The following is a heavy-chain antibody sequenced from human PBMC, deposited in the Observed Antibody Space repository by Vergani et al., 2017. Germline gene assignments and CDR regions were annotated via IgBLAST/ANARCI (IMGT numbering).Heavy chain of an antibody. V-gene: IGHV3-11*01. CDR1: GFTFSDYY. D-gene: IGHD4-11*01. CDR3: ARDLGYYSNYPPYYYYYMDV. Sequence: QVQLVESGGGLVKPGGSLRLSCAASGFTFSDYYMSWIRQAPGQGLEWVSYISSSGSTIYYADSVKGRFTISRDNAKNSLYLQMNSLRAEDTAVYYCARDLGYYSNYPPYYYYYMDVWGKGTTVTVSS. CDR2: ISSSGSTI. J-gene: IGHJ6*03.